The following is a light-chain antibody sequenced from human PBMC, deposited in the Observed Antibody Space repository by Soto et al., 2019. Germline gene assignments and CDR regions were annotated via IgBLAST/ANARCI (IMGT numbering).Light chain of an antibody. CDR1: SSDVGDYKY. Sequence: QSALTQPASVSRSPGQSITISCTGTSSDVGDYKYVSWYQQHPGKAPKLMMYDVSYRPSGVSNRFSGSKSGNTASLTISGLEAEDEGDYYCSSYTSGSTLVFGGGTKLTVL. CDR2: DVS. J-gene: IGLJ2*01. CDR3: SSYTSGSTLV. V-gene: IGLV2-14*03.